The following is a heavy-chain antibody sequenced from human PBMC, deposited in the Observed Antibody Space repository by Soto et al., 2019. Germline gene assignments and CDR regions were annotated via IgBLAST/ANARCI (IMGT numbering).Heavy chain of an antibody. Sequence: QAQLEESGGGVVQPGGSLRLSCAASGFTFRTYAMHWVRQAPGNGLEWVAVISYDGNNKYYADSVKGRFTVSRDNSKKTLNVQMNSLRVEDTAVYYCARAGGEYGTTNWFDPWGQGTLVTVSS. J-gene: IGHJ5*02. CDR2: ISYDGNNK. D-gene: IGHD3-16*01. CDR3: ARAGGEYGTTNWFDP. CDR1: GFTFRTYA. V-gene: IGHV3-30-3*01.